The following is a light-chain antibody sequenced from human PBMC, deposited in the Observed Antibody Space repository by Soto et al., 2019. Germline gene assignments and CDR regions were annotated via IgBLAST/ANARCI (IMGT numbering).Light chain of an antibody. V-gene: IGLV2-14*01. J-gene: IGLJ3*02. CDR3: SSYTTTTRL. CDR1: SSDIGSNNY. CDR2: EVS. Sequence: QSALTQPASVSGSPGQSITISCTGTSSDIGSNNYVSWFQQRPGKVPTLIIYEVSNRPSGVSTHFSGSKSGNTASLTISGLLPEDEVEYYCSSYTTTTRLFGGGTKLTVL.